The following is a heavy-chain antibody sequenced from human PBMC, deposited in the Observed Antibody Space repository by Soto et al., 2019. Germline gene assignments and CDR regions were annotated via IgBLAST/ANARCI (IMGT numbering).Heavy chain of an antibody. V-gene: IGHV1-69*12. Sequence: QVQLVQSGAEVKKPGSSVKVSCKASGGSLSNYGISWVRQAPGQGLEWMGAIIPVFGTPNYAQKFQDRVSXXAXESTTTVYMEVRSLTSEDTAVYYCARGDATKIVVTTYYAMDVWGQGTTVTGSS. CDR3: ARGDATKIVVTTYYAMDV. D-gene: IGHD3-22*01. CDR2: IIPVFGTP. J-gene: IGHJ6*02. CDR1: GGSLSNYG.